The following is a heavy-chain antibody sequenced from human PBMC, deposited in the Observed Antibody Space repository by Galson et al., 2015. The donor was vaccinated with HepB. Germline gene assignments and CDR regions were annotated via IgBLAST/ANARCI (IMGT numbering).Heavy chain of an antibody. D-gene: IGHD4-17*01. CDR1: GFIFTQYT. J-gene: IGHJ4*02. CDR3: AKGEGVATVTTTSFDS. V-gene: IGHV3-23*01. CDR2: ISGRGETT. Sequence: SLRLSCAASGFIFTQYTMTWVRQTPGKGLEWVPDISGRGETTYYAASVKGRFTVSRDNTKNTLYLQMDSLRAEDTAVYYCAKGEGVATVTTTSFDSWGQGTLVTVSS.